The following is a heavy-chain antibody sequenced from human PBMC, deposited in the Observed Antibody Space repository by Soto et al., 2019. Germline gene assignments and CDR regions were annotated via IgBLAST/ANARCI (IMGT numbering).Heavy chain of an antibody. CDR2: TYYRSKWYN. Sequence: SQTLSLTCAISGDSVSSSSAAWNWIRQSPSRGLEWLGRTYYRSKWYNDYAVSVKSRITINPDTSKNQFSLQLNSVTPEDTAVYYCARDIVVVPAADYYYYYGMDVWGQGTTVTVSS. J-gene: IGHJ6*02. CDR3: ARDIVVVPAADYYYYYGMDV. V-gene: IGHV6-1*01. CDR1: GDSVSSSSAA. D-gene: IGHD2-2*01.